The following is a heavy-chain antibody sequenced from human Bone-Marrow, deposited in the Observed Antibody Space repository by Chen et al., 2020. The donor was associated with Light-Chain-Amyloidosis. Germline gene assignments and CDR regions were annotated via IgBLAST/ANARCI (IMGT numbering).Heavy chain of an antibody. D-gene: IGHD5-12*01. J-gene: IGHJ4*02. CDR3: ARRRDGYNFDY. CDR2: IYPDDSDA. V-gene: IGHV5-51*01. Sequence: EVQLEHSGPEVKKPGESLKISCTASGYTFPNYWIGWVRQMRGKGLEWMGVIYPDDSDARYSPSFEGQVTISADKSITTAYLQWRSLKASDTAMYYCARRRDGYNFDYWGQGTLVTVSS. CDR1: GYTFPNYW.